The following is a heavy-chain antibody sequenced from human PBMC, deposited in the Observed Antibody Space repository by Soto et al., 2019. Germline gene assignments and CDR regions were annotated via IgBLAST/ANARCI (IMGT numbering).Heavy chain of an antibody. D-gene: IGHD4-4*01. CDR2: IYYSGST. J-gene: IGHJ4*02. CDR1: GGSISSSSYY. CDR3: ARRDVTTDY. V-gene: IGHV4-39*01. Sequence: PSETLSLTCTVSGGSISSSSYYWGWIRQPPGKGLEWIGSIYYSGSTYYNPSLKSRVTISVDTSKNQFSLKLSSVTAADTAVYYCARRDVTTDYWGQGTLVTVSS.